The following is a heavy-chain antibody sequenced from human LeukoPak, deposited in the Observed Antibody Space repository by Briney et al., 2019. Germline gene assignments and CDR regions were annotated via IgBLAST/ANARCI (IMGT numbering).Heavy chain of an antibody. CDR2: IIPIFGTA. D-gene: IGHD6-13*01. CDR3: ARRSGAAAGPFDY. CDR1: GGTFSSYA. J-gene: IGHJ4*02. V-gene: IGHV1-69*06. Sequence: GASVKVSCKASGGTFSSYAISWVRQAPGQGLEWMGGIIPIFGTANYAQKFQGRVTITADKSTSTAYMELSSLRSEDTAVYYCARRSGAAAGPFDYWGQGTLVTVSS.